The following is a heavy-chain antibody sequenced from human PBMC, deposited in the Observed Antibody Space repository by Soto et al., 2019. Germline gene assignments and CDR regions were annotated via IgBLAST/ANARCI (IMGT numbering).Heavy chain of an antibody. Sequence: SVKVSCKASGGTFSSYAISWVRQAPGQGLEWMGGIIPIFGTANYAQKFQGRVTIIADKSTSTAYMELSSLRSEDTAVYYCARAIGYCSGGSCYSGWFDPWGQGTLVTVSS. V-gene: IGHV1-69*06. D-gene: IGHD2-15*01. J-gene: IGHJ5*02. CDR3: ARAIGYCSGGSCYSGWFDP. CDR2: IIPIFGTA. CDR1: GGTFSSYA.